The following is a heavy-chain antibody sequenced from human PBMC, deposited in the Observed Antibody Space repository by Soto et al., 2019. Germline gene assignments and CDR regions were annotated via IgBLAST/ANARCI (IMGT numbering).Heavy chain of an antibody. CDR3: AAELGFGKLSVV. D-gene: IGHD3-10*01. CDR2: IIPLFGTT. V-gene: IGHV1-69*01. CDR1: GDTFKNCV. J-gene: IGHJ6*02. Sequence: QVQVVQSGVEVRRPGSSVKVSCKASGDTFKNCVISWVRQAPGQGLEWMGGIIPLFGTTDFAQRFHGRLTITTDESTTTAYMELSRLGSEDTATYYCAAELGFGKLSVVWGQGTTVIVSS.